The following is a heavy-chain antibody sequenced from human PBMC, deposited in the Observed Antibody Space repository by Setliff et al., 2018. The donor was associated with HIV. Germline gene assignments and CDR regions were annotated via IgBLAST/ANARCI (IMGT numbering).Heavy chain of an antibody. D-gene: IGHD1-1*01. CDR1: GGTFSSYA. CDR3: AKSFHGGWNPGDLMDY. J-gene: IGHJ4*02. Sequence: SVKVSCKASGGTFSSYAISWVRQAPGQGLEWMGGIIPIFGTANYAQKFQGRVTITADESTSTAYMELSSLRSEDTALYYCAKSFHGGWNPGDLMDYWGQGTLVTVSS. CDR2: IIPIFGTA. V-gene: IGHV1-69*13.